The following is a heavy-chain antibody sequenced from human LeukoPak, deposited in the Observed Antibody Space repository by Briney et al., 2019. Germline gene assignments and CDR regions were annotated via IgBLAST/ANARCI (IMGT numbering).Heavy chain of an antibody. Sequence: GSLRLSCVASGFAVGSNYMSWVRQAPGKGLEWIGEINHSGSTNYNPSLKSRVTISVDTSKNQFSLKLSSVTAADTAVYYCARGIGTWGQGTLVTVSS. CDR1: GFAVGSNY. V-gene: IGHV4-34*01. D-gene: IGHD6-13*01. CDR3: ARGIGT. CDR2: INHSGST. J-gene: IGHJ4*02.